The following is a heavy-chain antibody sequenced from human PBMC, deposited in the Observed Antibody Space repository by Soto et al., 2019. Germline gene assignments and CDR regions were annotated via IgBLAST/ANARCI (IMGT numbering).Heavy chain of an antibody. CDR2: ISGSGGST. Sequence: EVQLLASGGGLVQPGGSLRLSCAASGFTFSSYAMSWVRQAPGKGLEWVSAISGSGGSTYYADSVKGRFTVSRDNSKNTLFLQMNSLRAEDTALYYCAKESVNWHDVRYFDYWGQGSLVTVSS. CDR1: GFTFSSYA. D-gene: IGHD1-1*01. J-gene: IGHJ4*02. CDR3: AKESVNWHDVRYFDY. V-gene: IGHV3-23*01.